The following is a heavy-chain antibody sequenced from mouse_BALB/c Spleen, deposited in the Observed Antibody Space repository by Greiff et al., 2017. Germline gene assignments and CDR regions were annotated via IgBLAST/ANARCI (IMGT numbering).Heavy chain of an antibody. V-gene: IGHV3-5*02. Sequence: VQLQQSGPGLVKPSQTVSLTCTVTGISITTGNYRWSWIRQFPGNKLEWIGYIYYSGTITYNPSLTSRTTITRDTSKNQFFLEMNSLTAEDTATYYCARDDYYYAMDYWGQGTSVTVSS. CDR3: ARDDYYYAMDY. D-gene: IGHD2-4*01. J-gene: IGHJ4*01. CDR1: GISITTGNYR. CDR2: IYYSGTI.